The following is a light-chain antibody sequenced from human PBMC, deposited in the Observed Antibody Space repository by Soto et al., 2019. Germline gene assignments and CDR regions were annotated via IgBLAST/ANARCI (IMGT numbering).Light chain of an antibody. Sequence: QSVLPQPPSASGTPGQRVTISCSGSSSNIGRNFVYWYQQLPGTAPKLLIYKNNQRPSGVPDRFSGPKSGPSASLAISGLRSEDEADYYCATWDASLSAWVFGGGTKLTVL. CDR2: KNN. CDR3: ATWDASLSAWV. V-gene: IGLV1-47*01. CDR1: SSNIGRNF. J-gene: IGLJ3*02.